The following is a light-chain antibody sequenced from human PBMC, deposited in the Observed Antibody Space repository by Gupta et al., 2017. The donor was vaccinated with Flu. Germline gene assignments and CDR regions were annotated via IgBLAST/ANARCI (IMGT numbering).Light chain of an antibody. V-gene: IGKV2-28*01. CDR2: LGS. Sequence: TGMTQSPLSLPVTPGEPASISCRSSQSLLHSNGYNYLDWYLQKPGQSPQLLIYLGSNRASGVPDRFSGSGSGTDFTLKISRVEAEDVGVYYCMQALQTLGTFGQGTKVEIK. CDR3: MQALQTLGT. J-gene: IGKJ1*01. CDR1: QSLLHSNGYNY.